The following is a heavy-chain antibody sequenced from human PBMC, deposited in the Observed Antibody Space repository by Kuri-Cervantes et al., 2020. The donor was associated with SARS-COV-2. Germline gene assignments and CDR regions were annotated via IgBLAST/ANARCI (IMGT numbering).Heavy chain of an antibody. CDR3: ARDPTGVAGVGRFFDY. CDR2: INWNGDST. V-gene: IGHV3-20*04. CDR1: GFTFDDYG. J-gene: IGHJ4*02. D-gene: IGHD6-19*01. Sequence: GESLKISCAASGFTFDDYGMSWVRQAPGKGLEWVSRINWNGDSTGYADSVKGRFTISRDNAKNSLYLQMNNLRAEDTALYFCARDPTGVAGVGRFFDYWGQGALVTVSS.